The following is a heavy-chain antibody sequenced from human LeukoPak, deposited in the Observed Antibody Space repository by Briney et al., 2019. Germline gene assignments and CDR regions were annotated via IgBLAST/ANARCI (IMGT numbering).Heavy chain of an antibody. D-gene: IGHD1-1*01. V-gene: IGHV3-30*18. CDR1: GFTLRYYG. J-gene: IGHJ6*02. CDR3: AKDFLDTEQRNYNFYGMDV. CDR2: ISYDGNKK. Sequence: GGSLRLSCAASGFTLRYYGMHWVRQAPGKGLEWVAVISYDGNKKYYSGSVRGRFTIFRDNSKNALYLQMNSLRAEDTAMYYCAKDFLDTEQRNYNFYGMDVWGPGTTVTVSS.